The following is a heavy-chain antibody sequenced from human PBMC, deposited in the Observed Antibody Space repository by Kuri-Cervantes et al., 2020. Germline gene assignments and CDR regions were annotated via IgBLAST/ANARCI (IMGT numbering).Heavy chain of an antibody. CDR1: GFTFRNYA. CDR2: FSGSGGST. V-gene: IGHV3-23*01. J-gene: IGHJ6*03. Sequence: GESLKISCAASGFTFRNYAMSWVRQAPGKGREWVSDFSGSGGSTYYADSVKGRFTIARDNAKNSLYLQMNSLRAEDTAVYYCARERSSGPYYYMDVWGKGTTVTVSS. D-gene: IGHD1-26*01. CDR3: ARERSSGPYYYMDV.